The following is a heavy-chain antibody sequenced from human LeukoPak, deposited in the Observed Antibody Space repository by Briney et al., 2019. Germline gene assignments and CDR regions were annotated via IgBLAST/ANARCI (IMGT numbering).Heavy chain of an antibody. CDR2: IYYSGST. CDR3: ARKAVGPTSNYFDF. Sequence: WVRQAPGKGLEWIGSIYYSGSTYYNPSLKSRVTISVDTSKNQTSLKLSSVTAADTAMYYCARKAVGPTSNYFDFWGQGTLVTVSS. J-gene: IGHJ4*02. V-gene: IGHV4-39*01. D-gene: IGHD1-26*01.